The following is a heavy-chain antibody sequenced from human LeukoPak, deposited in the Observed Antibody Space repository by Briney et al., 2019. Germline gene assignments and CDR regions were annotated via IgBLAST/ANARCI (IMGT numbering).Heavy chain of an antibody. CDR3: ARGQVVTAIVVYYYGMDV. CDR2: INHSGST. D-gene: IGHD2-21*02. Sequence: SETPSLTCAVYGGSFSGYYWSWIRQPPGKGLEWIGEINHSGSTNYNPSLKSRVTISVDTSKNQFSLKLSSVTAADTAVYYCARGQVVTAIVVYYYGMDVWGQGTTVTVSS. J-gene: IGHJ6*02. V-gene: IGHV4-34*01. CDR1: GGSFSGYY.